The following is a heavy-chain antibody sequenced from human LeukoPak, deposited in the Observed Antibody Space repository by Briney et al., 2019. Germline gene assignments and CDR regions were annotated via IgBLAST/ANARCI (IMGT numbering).Heavy chain of an antibody. CDR2: IHYSGST. J-gene: IGHJ6*03. CDR1: GGSISSSSYY. D-gene: IGHD2-15*01. Sequence: SETLSLTRTVSGGSISSSSYYWGWIRQPPGKGLEWIGSIHYSGSTNYNPSLKSRVTISVDTSENQFSLKLSSVTAADTAVYYCARGYCSGGSCYSYYYYNYMDVWGKGTTVTVSS. CDR3: ARGYCSGGSCYSYYYYNYMDV. V-gene: IGHV4-39*07.